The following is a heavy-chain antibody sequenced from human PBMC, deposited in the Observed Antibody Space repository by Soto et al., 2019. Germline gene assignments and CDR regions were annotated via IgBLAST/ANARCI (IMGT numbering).Heavy chain of an antibody. J-gene: IGHJ6*02. CDR3: ARWGYYYGSGSYYYYYYGMDV. Sequence: SETLSLTCAVYGGSFSGYYWSWIRQPPGKGLEWIGEINHSGSTNYNPSLKSRVTISVDTSKNQFSLKLSSVTAADTAVYYCARWGYYYGSGSYYYYYYGMDVWGQGTTVTVSS. V-gene: IGHV4-34*01. CDR1: GGSFSGYY. CDR2: INHSGST. D-gene: IGHD3-10*01.